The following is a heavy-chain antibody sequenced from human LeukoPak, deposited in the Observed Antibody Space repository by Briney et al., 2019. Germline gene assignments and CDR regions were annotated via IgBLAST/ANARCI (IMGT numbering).Heavy chain of an antibody. Sequence: GWSLKISCKGSGYSFTRYWISWVRQMPGKGLEWMGRIDPSDSYTNYSPSFQGHVTISADKSISTAYLQWSSLKASDTAMYYCARPYCSGGSCYSNYYYYGMDVWGQGTTVTVSS. CDR3: ARPYCSGGSCYSNYYYYGMDV. CDR1: GYSFTRYW. J-gene: IGHJ6*02. D-gene: IGHD2-15*01. CDR2: IDPSDSYT. V-gene: IGHV5-10-1*01.